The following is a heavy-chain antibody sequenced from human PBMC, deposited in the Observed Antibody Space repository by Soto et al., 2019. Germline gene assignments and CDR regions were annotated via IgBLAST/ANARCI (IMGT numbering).Heavy chain of an antibody. CDR3: ARDRGYDFWSGYPTFAY. CDR1: GYTFTSYG. CDR2: ISAYNGNT. V-gene: IGHV1-18*01. Sequence: ASVKVSCKASGYTFTSYGISWVRQAPGQGLEWMGWISAYNGNTNYAQKLQGRVTMTTDTSTSTAYMELRSLRSDDTAVYYCARDRGYDFWSGYPTFAYWGQGALVTVSS. D-gene: IGHD3-3*01. J-gene: IGHJ4*02.